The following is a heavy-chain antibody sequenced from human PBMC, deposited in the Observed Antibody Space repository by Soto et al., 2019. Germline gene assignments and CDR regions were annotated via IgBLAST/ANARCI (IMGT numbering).Heavy chain of an antibody. Sequence: QVQLVESGGGVVQPGRSLRLSCAASGFTFSSYAMHWVRQAPGKGLEWVAVISYDGSNKYYADPVKGRFTISRDNSKNTLYLQMNSLRAEDTAVYYCARDTGYGMDVWGQGTTVTVSS. V-gene: IGHV3-30-3*01. J-gene: IGHJ6*02. CDR2: ISYDGSNK. D-gene: IGHD4-17*01. CDR1: GFTFSSYA. CDR3: ARDTGYGMDV.